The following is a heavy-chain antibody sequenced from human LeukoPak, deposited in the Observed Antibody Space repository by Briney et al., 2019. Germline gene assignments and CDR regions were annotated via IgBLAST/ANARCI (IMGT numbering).Heavy chain of an antibody. V-gene: IGHV3-23*01. D-gene: IGHD3-9*01. CDR2: ISGSGGST. CDR3: ARVVLRYFDWLLSPGDAFDI. Sequence: PGGSLRLSCAASGFTFSSYAMSWVRQAPGKGLEWVSAISGSGGSTYYADSVKGRLTISRDNSKNTLYLQMNSLRAEDTAVYYCARVVLRYFDWLLSPGDAFDIWGQGTMVTVSS. J-gene: IGHJ3*02. CDR1: GFTFSSYA.